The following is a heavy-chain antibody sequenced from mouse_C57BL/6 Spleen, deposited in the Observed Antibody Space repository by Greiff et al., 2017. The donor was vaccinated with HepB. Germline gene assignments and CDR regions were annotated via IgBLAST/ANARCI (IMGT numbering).Heavy chain of an antibody. D-gene: IGHD2-10*01. CDR1: GFTFSSYA. CDR2: ISDGGSYT. Sequence: EVHLVESGGGLVKPGGSLKLSCAASGFTFSSYAMSWVRQTPEKRLEWVATISDGGSYTYYPDNVKGRFTISRDNAKNNLYLQMSHLKSEDTAMYYCARDPTMVARWYFDYWGQGTTLTVSS. V-gene: IGHV5-4*01. CDR3: ARDPTMVARWYFDY. J-gene: IGHJ2*01.